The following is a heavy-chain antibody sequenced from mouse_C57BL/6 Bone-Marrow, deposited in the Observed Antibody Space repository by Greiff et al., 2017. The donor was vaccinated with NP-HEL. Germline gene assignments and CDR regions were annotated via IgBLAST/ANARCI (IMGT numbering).Heavy chain of an antibody. V-gene: IGHV1-54*01. CDR3: ARSRGWTYYSNPFAY. CDR1: GYAFTNYL. D-gene: IGHD2-5*01. CDR2: INPGSGGT. Sequence: VQLQQSGAELVRPGTSVKVSCKASGYAFTNYLIEWVKQRPGQGLEWIGVINPGSGGTNYNEKFKGKATLTADKSSSTAYMQLSSLTSEDSAVYFCARSRGWTYYSNPFAYWGQGTLVTVSA. J-gene: IGHJ3*01.